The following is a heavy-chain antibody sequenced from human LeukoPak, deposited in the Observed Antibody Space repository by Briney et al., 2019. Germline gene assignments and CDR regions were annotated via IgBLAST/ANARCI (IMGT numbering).Heavy chain of an antibody. CDR1: GYTFTSYG. CDR3: ARVHRYNPYYFDY. Sequence: ASVKVSCKASGYTFTSYGINWVRQALGQGLEWMGWISAYNGNTNYAQNLQGRVTMTTDTSTSTAYMELRSLRSDDTAAYYCARVHRYNPYYFDYWGQGTLVTVSS. CDR2: ISAYNGNT. J-gene: IGHJ4*02. D-gene: IGHD5-24*01. V-gene: IGHV1-18*01.